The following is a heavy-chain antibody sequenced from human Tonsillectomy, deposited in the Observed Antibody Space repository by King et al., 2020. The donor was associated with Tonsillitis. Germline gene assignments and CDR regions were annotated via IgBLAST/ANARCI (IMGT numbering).Heavy chain of an antibody. Sequence: QLVQSGVEVKKPGSSVKVSCKASGGTFSNFAINWIRQAPGQGLEWMGGIIPMFGPANYAQTFQGRVTITADESTSTAFMELSSLRSEDTAVFFCAISSAFPPQLTDWGQGTLVTVSS. CDR2: IIPMFGPA. CDR3: AISSAFPPQLTD. J-gene: IGHJ4*02. D-gene: IGHD1-1*01. CDR1: GGTFSNFA. V-gene: IGHV1-69*01.